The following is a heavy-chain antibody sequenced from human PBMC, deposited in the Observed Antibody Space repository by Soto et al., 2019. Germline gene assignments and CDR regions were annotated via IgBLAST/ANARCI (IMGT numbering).Heavy chain of an antibody. CDR2: IYHSGST. CDR1: GGSISSGGYS. CDR3: ARGTTTVTTFDY. J-gene: IGHJ4*02. D-gene: IGHD4-17*01. Sequence: QLQLQESGSGLVKPSQTLSLTCAVSGGSISSGGYSWSWIRQPPGKGLECIGYIYHSGSTYYNPSLKSRVTRSVDRSKKQLSLKLSSVTAADTAVYYCARGTTTVTTFDYWGQGTLVTVSS. V-gene: IGHV4-30-2*01.